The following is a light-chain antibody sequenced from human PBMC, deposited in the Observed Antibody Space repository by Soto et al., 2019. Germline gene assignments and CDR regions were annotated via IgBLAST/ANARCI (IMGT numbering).Light chain of an antibody. CDR1: QSVSSY. Sequence: EIVLTQSPATLSLSPGERATLACRASQSVSSYLAWYQQKPGQAPRLLIYDASNRATGIPARFSGSGSGTDFTLTISSLEPEDFAVYYCRQRSNWPLTFGGGTKVENK. V-gene: IGKV3-11*01. CDR2: DAS. CDR3: RQRSNWPLT. J-gene: IGKJ4*01.